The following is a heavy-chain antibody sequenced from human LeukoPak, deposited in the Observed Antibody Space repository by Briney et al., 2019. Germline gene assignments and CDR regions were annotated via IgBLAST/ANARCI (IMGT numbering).Heavy chain of an antibody. CDR1: GGSISSGDYY. CDR2: IYTSGST. CDR3: AREGLRFLEWLNWFDP. D-gene: IGHD3-3*01. J-gene: IGHJ5*02. Sequence: SQTLSLTXTVSGGSISSGDYYWSWIRQPAGKGLEWIGRIYTSGSTNYNPSLKSRVTISVDTSKNQFSLKLSSVTAADTAVYYCAREGLRFLEWLNWFDPWGQGTLVTVSS. V-gene: IGHV4-61*02.